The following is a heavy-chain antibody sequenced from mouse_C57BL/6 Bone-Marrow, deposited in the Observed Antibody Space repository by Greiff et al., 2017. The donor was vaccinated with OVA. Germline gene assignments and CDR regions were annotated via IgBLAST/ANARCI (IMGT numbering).Heavy chain of an antibody. V-gene: IGHV5-4*03. CDR3: ARYYYGSSPFSY. CDR1: GFTFSSYA. D-gene: IGHD1-1*01. CDR2: ISDGGSYT. J-gene: IGHJ3*01. Sequence: EVKLVESGGGLVKPGGSLKLSCAASGFTFSSYAMSWVRQTPEKRLEWVATISDGGSYTYYPDNVKGRFTTSRDNAKNNLYLQMSHLKSEDTAMYYCARYYYGSSPFSYWGQGTLVTVSA.